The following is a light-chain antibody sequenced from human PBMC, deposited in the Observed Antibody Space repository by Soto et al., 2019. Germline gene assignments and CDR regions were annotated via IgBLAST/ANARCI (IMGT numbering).Light chain of an antibody. CDR2: EVS. J-gene: IGLJ1*01. CDR1: SSDVGGYTF. Sequence: QSVLTQPASVSGSPGQSITLSCTGTSSDVGGYTFVSWYQQHPGKAPKLLIYEVSNRPSGISNRFSGSKSGNTASLTISGLQAEDEGDYYCVSFAGGTYVFGTGTKVTVL. CDR3: VSFAGGTYV. V-gene: IGLV2-14*01.